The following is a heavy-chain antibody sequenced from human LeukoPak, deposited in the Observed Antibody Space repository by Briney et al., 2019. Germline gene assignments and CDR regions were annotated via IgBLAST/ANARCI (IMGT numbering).Heavy chain of an antibody. J-gene: IGHJ4*01. D-gene: IGHD3-22*01. Sequence: KTSETLSLTCTVSGASINNNFWTWIRQPPGKGLEWIGYIYSSGSANYNPSLKSRVIISGDTSKNQISLNLTSVTAADTAVYFCARHRDYYDTWGHGTLVTVS. CDR1: GASINNNF. CDR3: ARHRDYYDT. V-gene: IGHV4-59*08. CDR2: IYSSGSA.